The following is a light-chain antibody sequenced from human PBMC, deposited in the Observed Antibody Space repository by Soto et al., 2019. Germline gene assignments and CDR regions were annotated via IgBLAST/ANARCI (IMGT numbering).Light chain of an antibody. CDR1: RSDVGAYNY. CDR2: EVT. Sequence: QSVLAQPASVSGSPGQSIAISCTGTRSDVGAYNYVSWYQQHPGKAPKLMISEVTNRLSGVSDRFSGSKSGNTASLTISGLQAEDEADYYCSSFTSRFTFVFGTGTKVTLL. V-gene: IGLV2-14*01. J-gene: IGLJ1*01. CDR3: SSFTSRFTFV.